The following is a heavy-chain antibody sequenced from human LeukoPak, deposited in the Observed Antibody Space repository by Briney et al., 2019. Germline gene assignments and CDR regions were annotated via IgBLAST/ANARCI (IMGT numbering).Heavy chain of an antibody. V-gene: IGHV3-21*01. CDR2: ISSSSSYI. CDR3: ARDLTTITMVRGS. CDR1: GFTFNSYS. D-gene: IGHD3-10*01. Sequence: PGGSLRLSCGASGFTFNSYSMNWVRQAPGKGLEWVSSISSSSSYIYYADSVKGRFTISRDDAKNSLYLQMNSLRAEDTAVYYCARDLTTITMVRGSWGQGTLVTVSS. J-gene: IGHJ4*02.